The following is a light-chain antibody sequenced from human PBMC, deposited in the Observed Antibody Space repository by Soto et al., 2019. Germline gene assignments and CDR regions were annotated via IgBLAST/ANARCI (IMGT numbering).Light chain of an antibody. CDR1: QTVSTT. J-gene: IGKJ5*01. CDR3: QQRGEWPPGAT. Sequence: EIVIKQSPATLSGSPGQRAPLSCRARQTVSTTVAWYHQKPGQAPRLLVYGASTRATGIPARFSGSGAGTDFTLTIISLEPEDFAVYYCQQRGEWPPGATFGQGTRLEI. V-gene: IGKV3-11*01. CDR2: GAS.